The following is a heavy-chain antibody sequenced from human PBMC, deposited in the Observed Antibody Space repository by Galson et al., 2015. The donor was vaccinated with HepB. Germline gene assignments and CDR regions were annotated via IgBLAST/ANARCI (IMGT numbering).Heavy chain of an antibody. CDR2: IKSKTDGGTT. Sequence: SLRLSCAASGFSISNAWMSWVRQAPGKGLDWVGRIKSKTDGGTTDYAAPVKGRFTISRDDSKNTLYLQMNSLKTEDTAVYYCTTGRGGFYDSSGYYYPNFDYWGQGTLVTVSS. CDR3: TTGRGGFYDSSGYYYPNFDY. CDR1: GFSISNAW. J-gene: IGHJ4*02. V-gene: IGHV3-15*01. D-gene: IGHD3-22*01.